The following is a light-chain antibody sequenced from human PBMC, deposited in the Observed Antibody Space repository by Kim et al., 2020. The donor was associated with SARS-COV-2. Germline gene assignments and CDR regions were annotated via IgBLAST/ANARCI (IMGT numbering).Light chain of an antibody. CDR1: QSVLYSSNNKNY. V-gene: IGKV4-1*01. CDR3: QQYYSTPYT. CDR2: WAS. J-gene: IGKJ2*01. Sequence: DIVMTQSPDSLAVSLGERATINCKSSQSVLYSSNNKNYLAWYQQKPGQPPKLLIYWASTRESGVPDRFSGSGSGTDFTLTINSLQAEDEAVYYCQQYYSTPYTFGQGTKLEI.